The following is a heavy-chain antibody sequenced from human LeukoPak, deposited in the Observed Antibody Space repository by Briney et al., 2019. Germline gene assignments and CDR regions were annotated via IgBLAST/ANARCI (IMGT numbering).Heavy chain of an antibody. CDR1: GYSFNNHG. J-gene: IGHJ2*01. CDR3: ARASSPYNWYFDL. CDR2: VGAGNGDT. V-gene: IGHV1-18*01. D-gene: IGHD4-11*01. Sequence: ASVKVSCKASGYSFNNHGLSWVRQAPGQGLEWEGWVGAGNGDTHYAQKLQGRVTMTTDTSTNTAYMDLRSLRSDDTAVYYCARASSPYNWYFDLWGRGTLVTVSS.